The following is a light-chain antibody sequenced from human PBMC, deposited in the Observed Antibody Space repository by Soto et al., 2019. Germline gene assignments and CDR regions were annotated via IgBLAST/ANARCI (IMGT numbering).Light chain of an antibody. CDR2: SAS. Sequence: IPMTQSPSSLSASVGDRVTITCRASEGVRDDVGWYQQKPGKDPNLLGYSASTLQSVVQSRFSGSGAGTDFTLTISGLQPEDFATEYCIQERNYPLSFGGGTKVQIK. V-gene: IGKV1-6*01. CDR1: EGVRDD. J-gene: IGKJ4*02. CDR3: IQERNYPLS.